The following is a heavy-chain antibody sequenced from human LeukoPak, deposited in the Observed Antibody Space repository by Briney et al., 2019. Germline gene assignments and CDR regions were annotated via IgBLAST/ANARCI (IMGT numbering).Heavy chain of an antibody. Sequence: SETLSLTCTVSGGSISSGSYYWSWIRQPAGKGLEWIGRIYTSGSTNYNPSLKSRVTISVDTSKNQFSLKLSSVTAAGTAVYYCAREAYYYGSVPDPWGQGTLVTVSS. CDR3: AREAYYYGSVPDP. J-gene: IGHJ5*02. D-gene: IGHD3-10*01. CDR2: IYTSGST. CDR1: GGSISSGSYY. V-gene: IGHV4-61*02.